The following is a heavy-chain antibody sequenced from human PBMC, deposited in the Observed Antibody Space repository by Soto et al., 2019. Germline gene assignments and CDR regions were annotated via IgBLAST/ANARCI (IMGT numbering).Heavy chain of an antibody. Sequence: SETLSLTCTVSGGSISSGGYYWSWIRQHPGKGLEWIGYIYYSGSTYYNPSLKSRVTISVDTSKNQFSLKLSSVTAADTAVYYCARCFLRSGYYFDYWGQGTLVTVSS. CDR1: GGSISSGGYY. J-gene: IGHJ4*02. CDR2: IYYSGST. D-gene: IGHD5-12*01. V-gene: IGHV4-31*03. CDR3: ARCFLRSGYYFDY.